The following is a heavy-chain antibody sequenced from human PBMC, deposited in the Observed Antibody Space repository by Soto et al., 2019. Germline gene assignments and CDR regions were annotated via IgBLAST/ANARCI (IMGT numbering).Heavy chain of an antibody. V-gene: IGHV4-59*08. CDR2: IYYSGST. CDR1: GGSISSYY. Sequence: ASETLSLTCTVSGGSISSYYWSWIRQPPGKGLEWIGYIYYSGSTNYNPSLKSRVTISVDTSKNQFSLKLSSVTAADTAVYYCARRYGGNLDDWGKGTLVTVSS. D-gene: IGHD1-26*01. J-gene: IGHJ4*02. CDR3: ARRYGGNLDD.